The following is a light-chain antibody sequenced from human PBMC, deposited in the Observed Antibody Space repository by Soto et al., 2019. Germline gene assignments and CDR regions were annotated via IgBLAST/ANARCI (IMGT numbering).Light chain of an antibody. CDR3: QQRSNWPRT. CDR1: HRVSSSY. V-gene: IGKV3D-20*02. Sequence: EIVLTQSPGTLSWTPGERAKLCCRVSHRVSSSYLSCYQQTPGLAPWLLIYDASNRATGIPARFSGSGSGTDFTLTISSLEPEDFAVYYCQQRSNWPRTFGQGTKVDI. J-gene: IGKJ1*01. CDR2: DAS.